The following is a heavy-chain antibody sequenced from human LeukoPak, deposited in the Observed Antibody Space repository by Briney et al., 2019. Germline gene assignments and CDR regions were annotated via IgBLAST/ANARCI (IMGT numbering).Heavy chain of an antibody. CDR1: GFTFSSYW. D-gene: IGHD3-22*01. CDR2: IKQDGSEK. V-gene: IGHV3-7*01. Sequence: PGGSLRLSCAASGFTFSSYWMSWVRQAPGKGLEWVANIKQDGSEKYYVDSVKGRFTISRDNAKNSLYLQVNSLRAEDTAVYYCARERSSGYLDYWGQGTLVTVSS. CDR3: ARERSSGYLDY. J-gene: IGHJ4*02.